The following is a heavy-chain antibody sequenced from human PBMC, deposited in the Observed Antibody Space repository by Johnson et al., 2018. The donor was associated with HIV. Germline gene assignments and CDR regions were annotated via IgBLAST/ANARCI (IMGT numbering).Heavy chain of an antibody. Sequence: QVQLVESGGGVVQPGASLRLSCAASGFTFSNYGMLWVRQAPGKGLEWVACLNYAGSPTYYVDSARGRFTISRDNSQNAMSLQMNSLRAEHTAVYYCARDYNGAFDVWGQGTLVTVSS. D-gene: IGHD4-11*01. V-gene: IGHV3-30*02. CDR3: ARDYNGAFDV. CDR2: LNYAGSPT. CDR1: GFTFSNYG. J-gene: IGHJ3*01.